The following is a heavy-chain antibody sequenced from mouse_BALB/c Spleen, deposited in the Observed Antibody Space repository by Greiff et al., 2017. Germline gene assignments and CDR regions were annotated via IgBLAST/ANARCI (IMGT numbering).Heavy chain of an antibody. V-gene: IGHV7-3*02. CDR1: GFTFTDYY. J-gene: IGHJ1*01. D-gene: IGHD3-1*01. Sequence: EVMLVESGGGLVQPGGSLRLSCATSGFTFTDYYMSWVRQPPGKALEWLGFIRNKANGYTTEYSASVKGRFTISRDNSQSILYLQMNTLRAEDSATYYWARDIRDAPSDFGVWGAGTTVTVSS. CDR3: ARDIRDAPSDFGV. CDR2: IRNKANGYTT.